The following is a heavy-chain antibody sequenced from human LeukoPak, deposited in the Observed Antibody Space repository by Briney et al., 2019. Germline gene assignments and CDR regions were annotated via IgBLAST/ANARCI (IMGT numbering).Heavy chain of an antibody. CDR1: GGPISSYY. Sequence: PSETLSLTCTVSGGPISSYYWSWIRQPAGKGLEWIGRIYTSGSTNYNPSLKSRVTMSVDTSKNQFSLKLSSVTAADTAVYYCARSLIEYSSSFGYYYYGMDVWGQGTTVTVSS. CDR3: ARSLIEYSSSFGYYYYGMDV. V-gene: IGHV4-4*07. CDR2: IYTSGST. D-gene: IGHD6-6*01. J-gene: IGHJ6*02.